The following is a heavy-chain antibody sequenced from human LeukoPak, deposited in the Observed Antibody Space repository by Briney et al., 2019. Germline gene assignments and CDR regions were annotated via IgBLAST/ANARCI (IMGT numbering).Heavy chain of an antibody. CDR2: IYFSGSS. J-gene: IGHJ6*02. CDR1: GFSFSSFW. Sequence: PGGSLRLSCAASGFSFSSFWMSWVRQPPGKGLEWIGSIYFSGSSYYNPSLRSRVTISVDTSKNQFSLRLTSVTAADTAVYYCARLLFAMDVWGQGTTVTVSS. CDR3: ARLLFAMDV. V-gene: IGHV4-39*01. D-gene: IGHD2-21*01.